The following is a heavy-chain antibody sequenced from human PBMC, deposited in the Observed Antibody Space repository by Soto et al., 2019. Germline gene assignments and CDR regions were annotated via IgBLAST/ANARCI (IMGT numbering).Heavy chain of an antibody. Sequence: QVQLQQWGSGLLRPSETLSLTCGVSGGSFSGFFWTWIRQPPGKGLEWIGEINHSGSTNYNPALKSRVTLSMDMSENQFSLRLTSVTAADTAVYYCVRAQWLPRGEYWGQGTLVTVSS. D-gene: IGHD6-19*01. J-gene: IGHJ4*02. CDR1: GGSFSGFF. CDR2: INHSGST. V-gene: IGHV4-34*01. CDR3: VRAQWLPRGEY.